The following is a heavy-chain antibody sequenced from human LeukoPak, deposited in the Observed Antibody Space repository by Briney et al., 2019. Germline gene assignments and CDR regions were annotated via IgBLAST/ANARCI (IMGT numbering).Heavy chain of an antibody. V-gene: IGHV3-23*01. CDR3: AKGGAVGAHFDY. D-gene: IGHD1-26*01. CDR2: ISGSGGST. J-gene: IGHJ4*02. CDR1: GFTFSSYS. Sequence: GGSLRLSCVASGFTFSSYSMNWVRQAPGKGLEWVSAISGSGGSTYYADSVKGRFTISRDNSKNTLYLQMNSLRAEDTAVYYCAKGGAVGAHFDYWGQGTLVTVSS.